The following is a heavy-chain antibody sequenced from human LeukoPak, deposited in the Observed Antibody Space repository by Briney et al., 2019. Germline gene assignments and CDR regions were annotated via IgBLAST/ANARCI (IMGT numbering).Heavy chain of an antibody. CDR2: NNPNSGGT. CDR1: GYTFTGYY. J-gene: IGHJ4*02. V-gene: IGHV1-2*02. Sequence: ASVKVSCKASGYTFTGYYMHWVRQAPGQGLEWMGWNNPNSGGTNYAQKFQGRVTMTRDTSISTAYMELSRLRSDDTAVYYCARDKSVVVRGVISDYWGQGTLVTVSS. D-gene: IGHD3-10*01. CDR3: ARDKSVVVRGVISDY.